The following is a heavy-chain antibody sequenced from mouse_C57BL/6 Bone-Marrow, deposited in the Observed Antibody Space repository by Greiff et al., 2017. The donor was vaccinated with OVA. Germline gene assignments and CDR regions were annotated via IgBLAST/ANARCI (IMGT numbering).Heavy chain of an antibody. CDR1: GFSLTSYG. V-gene: IGHV2-5*01. CDR3: AKNPITTVVADWYFDV. CDR2: IWRGGST. J-gene: IGHJ1*03. Sequence: QVQLQQSGPGLVQPSQSLSITCTVSGFSLTSYGVHWVRQSPGKGLEWLGVIWRGGSTDYNAAFMSRLSITKDNSKSQVFFKMNSLQADDTAIYYCAKNPITTVVADWYFDVWGTGTTVTVSS. D-gene: IGHD1-1*01.